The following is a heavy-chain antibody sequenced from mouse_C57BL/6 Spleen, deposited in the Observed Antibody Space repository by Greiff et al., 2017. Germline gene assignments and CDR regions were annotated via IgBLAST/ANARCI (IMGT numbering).Heavy chain of an antibody. V-gene: IGHV1-53*01. CDR1: GYTFTSYW. J-gene: IGHJ2*01. D-gene: IGHD2-4*01. CDR2: INPSNGGT. CDR3: ARYDYDGYYFDY. Sequence: VQLVESGTELVKPGASVKLSCKASGYTFTSYWMHWVKQRPGQGLEWIGNINPSNGGTNYNEKFKSKATLTVDKSSSTAYMQLSSLTSEDSAVYYCARYDYDGYYFDYWGQGTTLTVSS.